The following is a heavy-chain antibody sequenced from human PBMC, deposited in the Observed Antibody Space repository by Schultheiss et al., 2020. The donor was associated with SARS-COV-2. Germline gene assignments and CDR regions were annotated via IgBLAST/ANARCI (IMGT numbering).Heavy chain of an antibody. D-gene: IGHD6-25*01. CDR2: ISGSGAAT. J-gene: IGHJ4*02. CDR1: GFTFSSYS. Sequence: GGSLRLSCAASGFTFSSYSMNWVRQAPGKGLEWVSAISGSGAATYYAASVKGRFTISRDNSKNTLFLQMNSLRADDTALYYCAKVQAATIDSWGQGTLVTVSS. V-gene: IGHV3-23*01. CDR3: AKVQAATIDS.